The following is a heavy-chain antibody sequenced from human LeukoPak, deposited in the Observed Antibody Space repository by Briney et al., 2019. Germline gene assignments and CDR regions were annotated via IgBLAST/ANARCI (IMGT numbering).Heavy chain of an antibody. D-gene: IGHD3-3*01. CDR3: ARSGYDFWSGYYRDY. CDR1: GGSISSYY. V-gene: IGHV4-59*12. Sequence: QTSETLSLTCTVSGGSISSYYWSWIRQPPGKGLEWIGYIYYSGSTYYNPSLKSRVTISVDTSKNQFSLKLSSVTAADTAVYYCARSGYDFWSGYYRDYWGQGTLVTVSS. J-gene: IGHJ4*02. CDR2: IYYSGST.